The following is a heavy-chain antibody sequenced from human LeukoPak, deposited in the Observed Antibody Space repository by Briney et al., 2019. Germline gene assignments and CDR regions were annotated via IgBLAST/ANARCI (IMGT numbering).Heavy chain of an antibody. CDR1: GYTFTGYY. Sequence: ASVKVSCKASGYTFTGYYMHWVRQAPGQGLEWMGWINPNSGGTNYAQKLQGRVTMTRNTSISTAYMELSSLRSEDTAVYYCARGLYTMIRGVIIYWGQGTLVTVSS. J-gene: IGHJ4*02. CDR2: INPNSGGT. D-gene: IGHD3-10*01. V-gene: IGHV1-2*02. CDR3: ARGLYTMIRGVIIY.